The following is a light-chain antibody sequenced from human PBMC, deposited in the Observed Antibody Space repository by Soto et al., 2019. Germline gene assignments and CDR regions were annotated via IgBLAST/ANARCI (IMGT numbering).Light chain of an antibody. CDR3: QTWGAGIQWV. J-gene: IGLJ3*02. CDR2: VNSDGSH. Sequence: QLVLTQSPSASAPLGASVKLTCTLSSGHSSSAIAWHQQQPEKGPRYLMKVNSDGSHKKGDGIPDRFSGSSSGAERYLTIPGLQSEDEGDYDWQTWGAGIQWVFGGGTKRTVL. CDR1: SGHSSSA. V-gene: IGLV4-69*01.